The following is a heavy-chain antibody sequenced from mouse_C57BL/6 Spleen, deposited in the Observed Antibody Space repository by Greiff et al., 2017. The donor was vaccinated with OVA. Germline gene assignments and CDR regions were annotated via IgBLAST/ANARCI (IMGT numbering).Heavy chain of an antibody. CDR3: ARGDGNSLLDY. J-gene: IGHJ2*01. D-gene: IGHD2-1*01. V-gene: IGHV1-82*01. Sequence: QVQLQQSGPELVKPGASVKISCKASGYAFSSSWLNWVKQRPGKGLEWIGRIYPGDGDTNYNGKFKGKATLTADKSSSTAYMQLSSLTSEDSAVYFCARGDGNSLLDYWGQGTTLTVSS. CDR1: GYAFSSSW. CDR2: IYPGDGDT.